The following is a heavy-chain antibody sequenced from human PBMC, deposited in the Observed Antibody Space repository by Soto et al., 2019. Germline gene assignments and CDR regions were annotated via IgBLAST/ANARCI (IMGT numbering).Heavy chain of an antibody. CDR1: GGSFSGHY. V-gene: IGHV4-34*01. D-gene: IGHD1-1*01. J-gene: IGHJ6*02. CDR2: INHSGST. Sequence: SETLSLTCAVYGGSFSGHYWSWIRQPPGKGLEWIGEINHSGSTNYNPSLKSRVTISVDTSKNQFSLKLSSVTAADTAVYYCARVGVGSNWNIYYYYYGMDVWGQGTTVTVSS. CDR3: ARVGVGSNWNIYYYYYGMDV.